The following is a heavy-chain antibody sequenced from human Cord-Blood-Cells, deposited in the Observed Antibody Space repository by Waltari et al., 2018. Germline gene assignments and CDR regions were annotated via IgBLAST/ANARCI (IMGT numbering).Heavy chain of an antibody. CDR1: GYTFTGHY. CDR3: AREGIEWEPFDAFDI. J-gene: IGHJ3*02. CDR2: INPNSGGT. V-gene: IGHV1-2*04. D-gene: IGHD6-13*01. Sequence: QVQLVQSGAEVTKPGASVKVSCKASGYTFTGHYIHWVRQAPGQGLEWMGWINPNSGGTNYAQKFQGWVTMTRDTSISTAYMELSRLRSDDTAVYYCAREGIEWEPFDAFDIWGQGTMVTVSS.